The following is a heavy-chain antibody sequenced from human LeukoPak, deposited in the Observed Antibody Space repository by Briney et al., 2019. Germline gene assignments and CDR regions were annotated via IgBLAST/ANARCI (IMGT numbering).Heavy chain of an antibody. D-gene: IGHD3-3*01. J-gene: IGHJ4*02. Sequence: HPGGSLRLSCAASGFTFDDYAMHWVRQAPGKGLEWVSAISGSGGSTYYADSVKGRFTISRDNSKNTLYLQMNSLRAEDTAVYYCAKLVTTHYDFWSGYPEKFDYWGQGTLVTVSS. CDR2: ISGSGGST. CDR1: GFTFDDYA. V-gene: IGHV3-23*01. CDR3: AKLVTTHYDFWSGYPEKFDY.